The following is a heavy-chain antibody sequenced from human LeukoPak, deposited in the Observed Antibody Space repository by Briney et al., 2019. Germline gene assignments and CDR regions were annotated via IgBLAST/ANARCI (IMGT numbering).Heavy chain of an antibody. Sequence: MSSETLSLTCAVYGGSFSGYYWSWIRQPPGKGLEWIGEINHSGSTNYNPSLKSRVTISVDTSKNQFSLKLSSVTAADTAVYYCAREESGRGDYVWGSYRYTTYNWFDPWGQGILVTVSS. CDR2: INHSGST. J-gene: IGHJ5*02. V-gene: IGHV4-34*01. D-gene: IGHD3-16*02. CDR3: AREESGRGDYVWGSYRYTTYNWFDP. CDR1: GGSFSGYY.